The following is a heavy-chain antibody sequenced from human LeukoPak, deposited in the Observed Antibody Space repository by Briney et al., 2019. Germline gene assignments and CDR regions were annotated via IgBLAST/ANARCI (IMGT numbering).Heavy chain of an antibody. CDR2: IKQDGTGE. D-gene: IGHD6-25*01. J-gene: IGHJ5*02. CDR1: GFTLSTYY. CDR3: ARDRRAEDTPYNWFDP. Sequence: GGSPRLSCAASGFTLSTYYMSWVRQAPGKGLEWVANIKQDGTGESYVDSVKGRFTISRDNTKNSLYLQMNSLKVEDTAVYYCARDRRAEDTPYNWFDPWGQGTLVTVSS. V-gene: IGHV3-7*01.